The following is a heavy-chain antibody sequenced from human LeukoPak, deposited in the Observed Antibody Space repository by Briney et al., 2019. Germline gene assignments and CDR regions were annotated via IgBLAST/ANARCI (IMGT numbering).Heavy chain of an antibody. J-gene: IGHJ3*02. CDR3: AKSNGYGLVDI. D-gene: IGHD3-10*01. V-gene: IGHV4-38-2*02. CDR1: GYSISSGYY. CDR2: IYHSGRT. Sequence: SETLSLTCSVSGYSISSGYYWGWIRQPPGKGLEWIGSIYHSGRTYYNPSLKSRATISVDTSKNQFSLKLNSVTAADTAVYYCAKSNGYGLVDIWGQGTMVTVSS.